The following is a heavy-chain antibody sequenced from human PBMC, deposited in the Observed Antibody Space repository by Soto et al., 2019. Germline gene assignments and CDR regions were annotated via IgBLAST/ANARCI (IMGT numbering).Heavy chain of an antibody. Sequence: QVQLQESGPGLVKPSETLSLTCTVSGGSISSYYWSWIRQPPGKGLQWIGYIYYSGSTNYNPSLKRRVTISVDPSKTQFSLKLSSVTAADTAVYYCARRYGPSMAVWGQGTTVTVSS. CDR1: GGSISSYY. J-gene: IGHJ6*02. D-gene: IGHD5-18*01. CDR3: ARRYGPSMAV. CDR2: IYYSGST. V-gene: IGHV4-59*01.